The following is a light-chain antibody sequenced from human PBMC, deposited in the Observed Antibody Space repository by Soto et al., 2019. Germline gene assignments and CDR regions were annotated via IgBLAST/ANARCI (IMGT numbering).Light chain of an antibody. J-gene: IGKJ3*01. CDR3: QPHDSWPPVFI. Sequence: EIVMTQSPATLSVSPGERATLSCRASQNVNTNVAWYQQKPGQAPRLLIYGASTRITGVPVRFRGSGSGTDFTITISSLQSEYLAVYYCQPHDSWPPVFIFGPGTKVELK. V-gene: IGKV3-15*01. CDR2: GAS. CDR1: QNVNTN.